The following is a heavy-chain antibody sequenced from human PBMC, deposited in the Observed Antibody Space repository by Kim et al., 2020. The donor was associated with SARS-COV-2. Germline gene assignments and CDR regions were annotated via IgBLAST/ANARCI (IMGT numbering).Heavy chain of an antibody. CDR2: FDPEDGET. CDR3: ATGSVRSYCSGGSCYSNWFDP. CDR1: GYTLTELS. D-gene: IGHD2-15*01. V-gene: IGHV1-24*01. J-gene: IGHJ5*02. Sequence: ASVKVSCKVSGYTLTELSMHWVRQAPGKGLEWMGGFDPEDGETIYAQKFQGRVTMTEDTSTDTAYMELSSLRSEDTAVYYCATGSVRSYCSGGSCYSNWFDPWGQGTLVTVSS.